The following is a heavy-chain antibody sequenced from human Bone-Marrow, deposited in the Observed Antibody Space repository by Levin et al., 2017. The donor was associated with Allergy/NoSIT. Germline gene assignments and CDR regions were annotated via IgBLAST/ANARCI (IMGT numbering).Heavy chain of an antibody. J-gene: IGHJ3*02. D-gene: IGHD1-14*01. CDR2: SDPEDGKT. Sequence: GESLKISCNVSGYTLTELSMHWVRQAPGEGLQWMGGSDPEDGKTLYAQNFQGRVTMTEDTSTDTAYMELSSLRSEDTAVYYCITSRGPQWNHGLFEAFDIWGQGTMVTVSS. CDR3: ITSRGPQWNHGLFEAFDI. V-gene: IGHV1-24*01. CDR1: GYTLTELS.